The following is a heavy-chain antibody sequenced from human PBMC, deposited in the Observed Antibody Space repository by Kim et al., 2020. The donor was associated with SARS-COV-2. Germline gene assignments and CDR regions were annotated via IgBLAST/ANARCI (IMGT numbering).Heavy chain of an antibody. J-gene: IGHJ4*02. CDR1: GYNFLYSW. V-gene: IGHV5-51*01. Sequence: GESLKISCHGSGYNFLYSWIGWVRQMPGKGLDWMGIIYPGDSDTRYSPSFQGQVTISADKSVTTAYLQWTSLKASDTAMYYCARGRAYGSGSYYNGFDYWCQGTLVTVSP. CDR3: ARGRAYGSGSYYNGFDY. D-gene: IGHD3-10*01. CDR2: IYPGDSDT.